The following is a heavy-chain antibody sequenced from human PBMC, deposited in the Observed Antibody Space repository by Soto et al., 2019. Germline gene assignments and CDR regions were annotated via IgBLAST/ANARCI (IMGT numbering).Heavy chain of an antibody. Sequence: QVQLVESGGGVVQPGRSLRLSCAASGFTFSSYGMHWVRQAPGKGLEWVEVISYDGSNKYYADSVKGRFTISRDNSKNTLYLQMNSLRAEDTAVYYCAKGHPVTTGWGQGTLVTVSS. CDR3: AKGHPVTTG. V-gene: IGHV3-30*18. CDR2: ISYDGSNK. CDR1: GFTFSSYG. J-gene: IGHJ4*02. D-gene: IGHD4-17*01.